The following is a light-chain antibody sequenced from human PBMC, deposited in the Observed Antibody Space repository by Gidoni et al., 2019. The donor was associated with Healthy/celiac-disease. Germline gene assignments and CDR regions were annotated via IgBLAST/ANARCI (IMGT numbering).Light chain of an antibody. Sequence: DIQITQYPSTLSASVGDRVTITCRASQSISSWLAWYQQKPGKAPKLLIYDASSLESGVPSRFSGSGSGTEFTLTISSLQPDDFATYYCQQYNSYLWTFGQGTKVEIK. CDR2: DAS. CDR3: QQYNSYLWT. V-gene: IGKV1-5*01. CDR1: QSISSW. J-gene: IGKJ1*01.